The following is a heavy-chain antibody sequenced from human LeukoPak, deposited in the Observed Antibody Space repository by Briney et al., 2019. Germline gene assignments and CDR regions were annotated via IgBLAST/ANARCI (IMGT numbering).Heavy chain of an antibody. Sequence: VASVKVSCKASGYTFTSYGISWVRQAPGRGLEWMGRIIPIFGTANYAQKFQGRVTITTDESTSTAYMELSSLRSEDPAVYYCARDAIAVAGTVQNHFDYWGQGTLVTVSS. V-gene: IGHV1-69*05. D-gene: IGHD6-19*01. J-gene: IGHJ4*02. CDR2: IIPIFGTA. CDR3: ARDAIAVAGTVQNHFDY. CDR1: GYTFTSYG.